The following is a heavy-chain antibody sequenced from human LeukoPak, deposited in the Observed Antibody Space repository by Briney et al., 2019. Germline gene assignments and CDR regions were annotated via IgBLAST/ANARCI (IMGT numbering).Heavy chain of an antibody. CDR3: ARQLYTSMSAFDY. V-gene: IGHV4-59*08. J-gene: IGHJ4*02. Sequence: SETLSPPCTVPDGAFGTSYWSWIRQPPGKGLEWIGYVSYSGNTNYNPSLKSRVTVSVDSSKNQFSLKLSSVTAADTAVYYCARQLYTSMSAFDYCGQGTLVTVSS. CDR1: DGAFGTSY. CDR2: VSYSGNT. D-gene: IGHD5-18*01.